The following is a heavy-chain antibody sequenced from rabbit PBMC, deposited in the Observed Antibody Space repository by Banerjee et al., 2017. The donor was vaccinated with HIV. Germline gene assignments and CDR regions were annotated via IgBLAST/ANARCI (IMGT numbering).Heavy chain of an antibody. J-gene: IGHJ3*01. CDR2: IYTGSGSA. CDR3: ARDRGTVYVGYGDGMDL. V-gene: IGHV1S45*01. CDR1: GFSFSSNYY. Sequence: QEQLVESGGGLVQPEGSLTLTCTASGFSFSSNYYMCWVRQAPGKGLEWIGCIYTGSGSAYYASWAKGRFTISKTSSTTVTLQMTSLTAADTATYFCARDRGTVYVGYGDGMDLWGQGTLVTVS. D-gene: IGHD6-1*01.